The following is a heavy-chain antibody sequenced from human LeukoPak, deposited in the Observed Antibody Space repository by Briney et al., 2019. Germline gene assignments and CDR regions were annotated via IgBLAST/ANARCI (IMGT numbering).Heavy chain of an antibody. Sequence: GGSLRLSCAASGFTVSSNYMSWVRQAPGKGLEWVSVIYSGGSTYYADSVKGRFTISRDNSKNTLYLQMNSLRAEDTAVYYCASGIAAADPYYFDCWGQGTLVTVSS. D-gene: IGHD6-13*01. CDR2: IYSGGST. CDR1: GFTVSSNY. J-gene: IGHJ4*02. CDR3: ASGIAAADPYYFDC. V-gene: IGHV3-53*01.